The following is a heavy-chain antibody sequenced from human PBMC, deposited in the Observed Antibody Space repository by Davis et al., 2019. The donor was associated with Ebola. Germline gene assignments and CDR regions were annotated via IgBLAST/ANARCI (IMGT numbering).Heavy chain of an antibody. CDR2: INPNNGGT. V-gene: IGHV1-2*02. CDR1: GYTFTDYF. D-gene: IGHD3-16*02. J-gene: IGHJ6*03. Sequence: ASVKVSCKASGYTFTDYFIHWVRQAPGQGLEWMAWINPNNGGTNYAQKFQGRVTMTRDTSISTAYMELSRLRSDDTAVYYCARGMITFGGVISYYMDVWGKGTTVTVSS. CDR3: ARGMITFGGVISYYMDV.